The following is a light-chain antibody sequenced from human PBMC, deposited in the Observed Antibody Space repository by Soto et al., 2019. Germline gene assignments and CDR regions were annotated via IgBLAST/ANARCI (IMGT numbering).Light chain of an antibody. J-gene: IGKJ2*01. CDR2: GAS. CDR3: QQYGSSPHT. CDR1: QSVSSSY. V-gene: IGKV3-20*01. Sequence: EIVLTQSPGTLSLSPGERATLSCRASQSVSSSYLAWYQHKPGQAPRLLIYGASSRATGIPDRFSGSGSGTDFTLTSSRLEPEDFAVYSCQQYGSSPHTFGQGTQVEIK.